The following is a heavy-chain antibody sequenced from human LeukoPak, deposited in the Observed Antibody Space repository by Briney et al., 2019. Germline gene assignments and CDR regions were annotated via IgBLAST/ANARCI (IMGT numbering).Heavy chain of an antibody. CDR2: IYFSGST. CDR3: ARDKGRQQLTDY. J-gene: IGHJ4*02. Sequence: SETLSLTCTVSGGSIRDNSYYWGWIRQSPGKGLEWIGDIYFSGSTYYNPSLKSRVSMSQDTSKNQFSLKLSSVTAADTAVYYCARDKGRQQLTDYWGQGTLVTVSS. V-gene: IGHV4-39*07. CDR1: GGSIRDNSYY. D-gene: IGHD6-13*01.